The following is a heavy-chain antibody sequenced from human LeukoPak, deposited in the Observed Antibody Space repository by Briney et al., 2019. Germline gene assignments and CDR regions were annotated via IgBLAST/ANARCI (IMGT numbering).Heavy chain of an antibody. V-gene: IGHV3-30*04. CDR2: ISYDGSNK. J-gene: IGHJ4*02. D-gene: IGHD6-13*01. Sequence: GGSLRLPCAASGFTFSSYAMHWVRQAPGKGLEWVAVISYDGSNKYYADSVKGRFTVSRDNSKNTLYLQMNSLRAEDTAVYYCAKASGEQQLADFDYWGQGTLVTVSS. CDR3: AKASGEQQLADFDY. CDR1: GFTFSSYA.